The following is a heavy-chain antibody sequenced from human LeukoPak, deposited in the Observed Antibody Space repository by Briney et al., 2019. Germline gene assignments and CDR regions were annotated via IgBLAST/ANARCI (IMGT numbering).Heavy chain of an antibody. CDR1: GFTFSSYS. D-gene: IGHD3-10*01. CDR3: ARDRVPYYGSGSRFDP. V-gene: IGHV3-21*01. Sequence: PGGSLRLSCAASGFTFSSYSMNWVRQAPGKGLEWVSSISSSSSYIYYADSVKGRFTISRDNAKNSLYLQMNSLRAEDTAVYYCARDRVPYYGSGSRFDPWGQGTLVTVSS. J-gene: IGHJ5*02. CDR2: ISSSSSYI.